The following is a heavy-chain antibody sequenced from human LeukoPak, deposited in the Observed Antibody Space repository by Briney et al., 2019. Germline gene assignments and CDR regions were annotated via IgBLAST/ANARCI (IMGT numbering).Heavy chain of an antibody. V-gene: IGHV4-61*02. Sequence: SQTLSLTCTVSGGSISSGSYYWSWIRQPAGKGLEWIGRIYTSGSTNYNPSLKSRVTISVDTSKNQFSLKLSSVTAADTAVYYCARDLYNGGFDYWGQGTLVTVSS. D-gene: IGHD1-1*01. CDR1: GGSISSGSYY. J-gene: IGHJ4*02. CDR3: ARDLYNGGFDY. CDR2: IYTSGST.